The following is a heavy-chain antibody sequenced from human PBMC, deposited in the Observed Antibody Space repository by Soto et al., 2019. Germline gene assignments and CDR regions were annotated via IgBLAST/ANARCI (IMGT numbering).Heavy chain of an antibody. Sequence: SVKVSCKASGGTFSSYAISWVRQAPGQGLEWMGGIIPIFGTANYAQKFQGRVTITADESTSTAYMELSSLRSEDTAVYYCARDDYGGNWPLDYWGQGTLVTVSS. CDR2: IIPIFGTA. D-gene: IGHD4-17*01. CDR3: ARDDYGGNWPLDY. V-gene: IGHV1-69*13. J-gene: IGHJ4*02. CDR1: GGTFSSYA.